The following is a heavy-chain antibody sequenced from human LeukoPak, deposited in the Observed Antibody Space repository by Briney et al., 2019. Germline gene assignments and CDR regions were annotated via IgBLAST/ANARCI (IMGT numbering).Heavy chain of an antibody. V-gene: IGHV4-59*01. J-gene: IGHJ4*02. Sequence: SETLSLTCTVSGGSISSYYWSWIRQPPGKGLEWIGYIYYSGSTNYNPSLKSRVTISVDTSKNQFSLKLSSVTAADTAVYYCARVRPDEDIVVGWGQGTLVTVSS. CDR2: IYYSGST. D-gene: IGHD2-15*01. CDR1: GGSISSYY. CDR3: ARVRPDEDIVVG.